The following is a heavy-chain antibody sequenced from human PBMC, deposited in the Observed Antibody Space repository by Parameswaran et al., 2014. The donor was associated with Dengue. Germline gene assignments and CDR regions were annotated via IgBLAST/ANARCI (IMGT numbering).Heavy chain of an antibody. D-gene: IGHD4-17*01. Sequence: AMPGVRQAPGKGLEWVAVISRDGYNEYYADSVKGRFTVSRDNPKNMVFLQMNSLIAEDTAVYYCARDTLGVTIFDYWGQGTLVTVSS. J-gene: IGHJ4*02. V-gene: IGHV3-30*04. CDR1: A. CDR3: ARDTLGVTIFDY. CDR2: ISRDGYNE.